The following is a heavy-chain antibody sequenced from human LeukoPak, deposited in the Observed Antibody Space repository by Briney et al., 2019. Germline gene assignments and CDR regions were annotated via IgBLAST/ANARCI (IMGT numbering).Heavy chain of an antibody. CDR1: GYTFTGYY. Sequence: GASVKVSCKASGYTFTGYYMHWVRQAPGQGLEWMGWINPNSGGTNYAQKFQGRVTMTRDTSISTAYMELSRLRSDDTAVYYCASRNSTGSGSYKLSYYYYYGMDVWGQGTTVTVSS. CDR3: ASRNSTGSGSYKLSYYYYYGMDV. J-gene: IGHJ6*02. CDR2: INPNSGGT. V-gene: IGHV1-2*02. D-gene: IGHD3-10*01.